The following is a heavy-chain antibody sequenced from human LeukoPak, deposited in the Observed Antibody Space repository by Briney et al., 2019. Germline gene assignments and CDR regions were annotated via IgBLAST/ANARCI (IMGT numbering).Heavy chain of an antibody. Sequence: GGSLRLSCAASGFTFSSYSMNWGRQAPGKGLEWVSSISSSSSYIYYADSVKGRFTISRDNAKNALYLQMNSLRAEDTAVYYCASIAAAAPSDYWGQGTLVTVSS. J-gene: IGHJ4*02. CDR1: GFTFSSYS. D-gene: IGHD6-13*01. CDR2: ISSSSSYI. V-gene: IGHV3-21*01. CDR3: ASIAAAAPSDY.